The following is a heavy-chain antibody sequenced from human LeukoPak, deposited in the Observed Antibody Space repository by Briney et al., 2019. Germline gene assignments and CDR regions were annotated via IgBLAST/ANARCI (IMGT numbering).Heavy chain of an antibody. CDR3: ARQTIHIAAFDY. V-gene: IGHV4-59*08. Sequence: SETLSLTCTVTGGSISSYYWSWIRQPPGKGLEWIGYIYYSGSTNYNPSLKSRVTISVDTSKNQFSLKLSSVTAADTAVYYCARQTIHIAAFDYWGQGTLVTVSS. CDR2: IYYSGST. D-gene: IGHD6-13*01. J-gene: IGHJ4*02. CDR1: GGSISSYY.